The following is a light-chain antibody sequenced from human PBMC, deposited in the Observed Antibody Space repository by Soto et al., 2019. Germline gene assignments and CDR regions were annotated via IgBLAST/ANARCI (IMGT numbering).Light chain of an antibody. J-gene: IGLJ3*02. Sequence: QSVLTQPASVSGSPGQSITISCAGTSSDVGGYNFVSWYQQHPGKAPKLMIFEVSNRPSGVSNRFSGSKSGSTASLTISGLQTEDEADYYCSSYTASGSWVFGGGTKLTVL. CDR2: EVS. CDR1: SSDVGGYNF. CDR3: SSYTASGSWV. V-gene: IGLV2-14*01.